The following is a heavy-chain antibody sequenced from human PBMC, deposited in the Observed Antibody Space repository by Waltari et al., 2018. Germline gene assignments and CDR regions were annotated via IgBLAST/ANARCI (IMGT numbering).Heavy chain of an antibody. CDR1: GVTFSGFA. CDR2: IRERGDST. D-gene: IGHD6-19*01. J-gene: IGHJ4*02. V-gene: IGHV3-23*04. CDR3: AKDTGIHVAGYFDY. Sequence: EMQLVESGGGLVQPGGSLRLSCTVSGVTFSGFAMSWVRQAPGKGLEWVSGIRERGDSTHYADSVKGRFTISRDKSKNTLYLQMNSLRAEDTAVYYCAKDTGIHVAGYFDYWGQGTLVSVSS.